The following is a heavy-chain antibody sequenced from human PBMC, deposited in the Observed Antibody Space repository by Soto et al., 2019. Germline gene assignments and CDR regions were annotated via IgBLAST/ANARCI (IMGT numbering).Heavy chain of an antibody. V-gene: IGHV3-11*01. CDR1: GFTFSDYY. CDR3: ARDHRYFDWFPDY. D-gene: IGHD3-9*01. Sequence: GGSLRLSCAASGFTFSDYYMSWIRQAPGKGLEWVSYISSSGSTIYYADSVKGRFTISRDNAKNSLYLQMNSLRAEDTAVYYCARDHRYFDWFPDYWGQGTLVTVSS. CDR2: ISSSGSTI. J-gene: IGHJ4*02.